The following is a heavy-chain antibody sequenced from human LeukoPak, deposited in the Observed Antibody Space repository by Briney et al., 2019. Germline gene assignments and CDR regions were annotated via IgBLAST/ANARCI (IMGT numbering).Heavy chain of an antibody. CDR1: GFSFSNYW. Sequence: GGSLRLSCAASGFSFSNYWMSWVRQSPEKGLEWVANIKEDGSARYYVDSVKGRFTISRDNPKNSLYLQMNSLRAEDTAVYYCVRSPFSNGYWGQGTLVTVSS. CDR2: IKEDGSAR. CDR3: VRSPFSNGY. D-gene: IGHD4-11*01. J-gene: IGHJ4*02. V-gene: IGHV3-7*03.